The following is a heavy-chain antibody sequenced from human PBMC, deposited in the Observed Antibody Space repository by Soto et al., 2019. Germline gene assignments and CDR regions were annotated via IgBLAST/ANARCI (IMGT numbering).Heavy chain of an antibody. CDR1: GFSLTTDRVG. Sequence: QITLKESGPTLVKPTQTLTLTCTFSGFSLTTDRVGVAWIRQPPGEALGWLAGIYWDDSKTYRPSLESRLTITKDTSKHRAALTLTYMASLYTATYYFAHACGGRALDWCQETLVTVSS. J-gene: IGHJ4*02. D-gene: IGHD2-21*01. V-gene: IGHV2-5*02. CDR3: AHACGGRALD. CDR2: IYWDDSK.